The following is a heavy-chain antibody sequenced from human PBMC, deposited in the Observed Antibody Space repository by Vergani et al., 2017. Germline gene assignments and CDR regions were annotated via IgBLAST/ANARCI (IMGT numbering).Heavy chain of an antibody. CDR2: IYYSGST. Sequence: QLQLQESGPGLVKPSETLSLTCTVSGGSISSSSYYWGWIRQPPGKGLEWLGSIYYSGSTYYNPSLKSRVTISVDTSKNQFSLKLSSVTAADTAVYYCARDRAREALNWGQGTLVTVSS. J-gene: IGHJ4*02. D-gene: IGHD1-26*01. CDR3: ARDRAREALN. V-gene: IGHV4-39*07. CDR1: GGSISSSSYY.